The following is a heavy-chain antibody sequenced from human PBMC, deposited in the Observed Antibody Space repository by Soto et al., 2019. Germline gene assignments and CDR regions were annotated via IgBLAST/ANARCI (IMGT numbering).Heavy chain of an antibody. Sequence: EVQLVESGGGLVKPGGSLRLSCAASGFTFSSYSMNWVRQAPGKGLEWVSSISSSSSYIYYADSVKGRFTISRDNAKNSLYLQMNSLRAEDTAVYYCARDRDTAMWGYYWGQGTLVTVSS. CDR1: GFTFSSYS. J-gene: IGHJ4*02. V-gene: IGHV3-21*01. D-gene: IGHD5-18*01. CDR3: ARDRDTAMWGYY. CDR2: ISSSSSYI.